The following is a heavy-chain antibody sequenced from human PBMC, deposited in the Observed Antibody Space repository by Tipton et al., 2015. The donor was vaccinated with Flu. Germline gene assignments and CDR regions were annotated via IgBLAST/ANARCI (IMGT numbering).Heavy chain of an antibody. Sequence: TLSLTCAVSGYSISSGYYWGWIRQPPGKGLEWIGSINHSGTTYYNPSLKSRVTISVDTSKNQFSLRLSSVTAADTAVYYCARHTGDSVRGLIDYWGQGTLVTVSS. J-gene: IGHJ4*02. CDR2: INHSGTT. CDR1: GYSISSGYY. D-gene: IGHD3-10*02. V-gene: IGHV4-38-2*01. CDR3: ARHTGDSVRGLIDY.